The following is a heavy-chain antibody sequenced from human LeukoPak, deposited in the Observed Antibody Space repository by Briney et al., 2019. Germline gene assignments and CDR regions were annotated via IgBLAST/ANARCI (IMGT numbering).Heavy chain of an antibody. CDR1: GYSFTSYW. Sequence: GESLKISCKGSGYSFTSYWIGWVRQMPGKGLQWMGIIYPGDSDTRYSPSFQGQVTISADKSISTAYLQWSSLKASDTAMYYCARTTGTTWDAFDIWGQGTMVTVSS. J-gene: IGHJ3*02. CDR2: IYPGDSDT. CDR3: ARTTGTTWDAFDI. V-gene: IGHV5-51*01. D-gene: IGHD1-1*01.